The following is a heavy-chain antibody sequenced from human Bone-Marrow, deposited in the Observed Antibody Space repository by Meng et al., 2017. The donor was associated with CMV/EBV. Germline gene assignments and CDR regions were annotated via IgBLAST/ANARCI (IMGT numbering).Heavy chain of an antibody. CDR3: ARDVYDFLSGYGVSINYFDY. D-gene: IGHD3-3*01. Sequence: GESLKLSCAASGFNFSNYFMHWVRQAPGKGLEWVGIISYDGTNENYADSVKGRFTISRDNSKNTLYLRMSSLGEEYTAGYYCARDVYDFLSGYGVSINYFDYWGQGTLVSVSS. CDR2: ISYDGTNE. CDR1: GFNFSNYF. V-gene: IGHV3-30-3*01. J-gene: IGHJ4*02.